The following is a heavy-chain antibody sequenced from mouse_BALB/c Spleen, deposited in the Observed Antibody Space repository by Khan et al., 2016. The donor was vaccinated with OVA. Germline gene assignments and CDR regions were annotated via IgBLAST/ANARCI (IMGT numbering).Heavy chain of an antibody. CDR3: GRFFSQLYGSGWFAY. CDR1: GFNIKDTY. Sequence: VQLQQPGAELVKPGASVKLSCTASGFNIKDTYIHWVKQRPEQGLEWIGRIDPAHGNTKYDPKFQGKATIKADTSSNTAYLQLSSLTSEDTAVYYCGRFFSQLYGSGWFAYWGQGTLVTVSA. CDR2: IDPAHGNT. D-gene: IGHD1-1*01. V-gene: IGHV14-3*02. J-gene: IGHJ3*01.